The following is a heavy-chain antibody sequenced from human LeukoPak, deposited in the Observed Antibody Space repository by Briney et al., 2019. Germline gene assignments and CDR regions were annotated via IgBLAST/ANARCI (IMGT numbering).Heavy chain of an antibody. J-gene: IGHJ4*02. Sequence: GSLRLSCAASGFTFSSYAVSWVRQAPGKWLEWVSAISGSGGSTYYADSVKGRFTISRDNSKNTLYLQMNSLRAEDTAVYYCAKLWSFKTYYFDYWGQGTLVTVSS. CDR3: AKLWSFKTYYFDY. D-gene: IGHD3-10*01. CDR1: GFTFSSYA. CDR2: ISGSGGST. V-gene: IGHV3-23*01.